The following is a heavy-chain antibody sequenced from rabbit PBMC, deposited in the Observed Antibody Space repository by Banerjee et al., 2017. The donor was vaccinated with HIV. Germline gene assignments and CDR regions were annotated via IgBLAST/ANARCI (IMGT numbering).Heavy chain of an antibody. D-gene: IGHD4-1*01. CDR3: ARDGSGWGANFNL. CDR1: GFSFSSSYW. CDR2: IDAGYRGRT. J-gene: IGHJ4*01. V-gene: IGHV1S45*01. Sequence: QEQLEESGGDLVKPEGSLTLTCTASGFSFSSSYWICWVRQAPGKGLEWIACIDAGYRGRTYYASWAKGRFTISKTSSTTVTLQMTRLTAADTATYFCARDGSGWGANFNLWGPGTLVTVS.